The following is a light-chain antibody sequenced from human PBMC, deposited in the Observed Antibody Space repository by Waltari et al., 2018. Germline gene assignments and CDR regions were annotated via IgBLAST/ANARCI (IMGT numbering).Light chain of an antibody. CDR3: EQYYLAPQYT. J-gene: IGKJ2*01. V-gene: IGKV1-NL1*01. CDR1: QGISNS. Sequence: DIQMPQSPSSLSASVGDRVTITGRDSQGISNSLSWYHQKPGKAPQLLLYATSRLASGVPTRFSGSGSDADYTLTISGLQPEDFSTYYCEQYYLAPQYTFGQGTKLE. CDR2: ATS.